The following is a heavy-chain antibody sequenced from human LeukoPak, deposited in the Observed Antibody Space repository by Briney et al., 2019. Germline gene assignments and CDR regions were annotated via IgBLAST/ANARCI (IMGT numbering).Heavy chain of an antibody. CDR2: IYYSGST. CDR1: GGSISSGGYY. CDR3: ARDSPVDAFDI. V-gene: IGHV4-31*11. Sequence: PSQTLSLTCAVSGGSISSGGYYWSWIRQHPGKGLEWIGYIYYSGSTYYNPSLKSRVTISVDTSKNQFSLKLSSVTAADTAVYYCARDSPVDAFDIWGQGTMVTVSS. J-gene: IGHJ3*02.